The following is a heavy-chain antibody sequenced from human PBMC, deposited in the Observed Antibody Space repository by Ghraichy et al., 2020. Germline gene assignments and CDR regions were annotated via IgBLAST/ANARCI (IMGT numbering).Heavy chain of an antibody. CDR2: ISPSSVSI. CDR1: GFSFDHHN. Sequence: GGSLRLSCVASGFSFDHHNMNWVRQAPGRGLESLSSISPSSVSIYYADSVKGRFTISRDNAKNSLYLQMTDLRAEDTAVYYCARLQNVGLGGENPSGGLDDWGQGVTVTVSS. J-gene: IGHJ6*02. CDR3: ARLQNVGLGGENPSGGLDD. V-gene: IGHV3-21*01. D-gene: IGHD3-10*01.